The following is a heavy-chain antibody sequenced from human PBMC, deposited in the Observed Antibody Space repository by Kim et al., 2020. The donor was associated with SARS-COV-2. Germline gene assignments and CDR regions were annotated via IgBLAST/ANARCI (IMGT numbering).Heavy chain of an antibody. Sequence: GGSLRLSCAASGFTFSSSWMAWVRQAPGKGLEWVAKIKQDGREKYYVDSVKGRFTISRDNSKNSLYLQMDNLRGEDTDVYFCRGTLSSTDYWGQGTLVTVSS. CDR1: GFTFSSSW. CDR2: IKQDGREK. V-gene: IGHV3-7*01. D-gene: IGHD1-1*01. CDR3: RGTLSSTDY. J-gene: IGHJ4*02.